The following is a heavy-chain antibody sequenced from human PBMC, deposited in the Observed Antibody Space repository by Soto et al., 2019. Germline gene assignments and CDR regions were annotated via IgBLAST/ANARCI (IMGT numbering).Heavy chain of an antibody. Sequence: GASVKVSCKASGGTFSSYAISWVRQAPGQGLEWMGGIIPIFGTANYAQKFQGRVTITADKSTSTAYMELSSLRSEDTAAYYCASVVGAQLEPYFDYWGQGTLVTVSS. CDR3: ASVVGAQLEPYFDY. CDR1: GGTFSSYA. CDR2: IIPIFGTA. J-gene: IGHJ4*02. V-gene: IGHV1-69*06. D-gene: IGHD1-26*01.